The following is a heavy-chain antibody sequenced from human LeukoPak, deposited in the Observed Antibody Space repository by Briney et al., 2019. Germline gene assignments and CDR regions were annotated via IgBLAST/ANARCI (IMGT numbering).Heavy chain of an antibody. D-gene: IGHD3-10*01. Sequence: GGSLRLSCAAFGFTFSRYSLICVRQAPGKGLEWVSSINSSSSYIYYADSVKGRFTISRDNAKNSLYLQMNSLRAEDTAVYYCAKTRSPGAFDIWGQGTMVTVSS. CDR2: INSSSSYI. V-gene: IGHV3-21*01. J-gene: IGHJ3*02. CDR1: GFTFSRYS. CDR3: AKTRSPGAFDI.